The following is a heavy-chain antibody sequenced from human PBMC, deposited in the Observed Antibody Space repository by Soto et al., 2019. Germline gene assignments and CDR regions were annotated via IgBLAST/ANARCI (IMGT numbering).Heavy chain of an antibody. CDR2: IYPGESDT. CDR1: GYSFTSYW. V-gene: IGHV5-51*01. D-gene: IGHD1-1*01. Sequence: EVQLVQSGAEVKKPGESLKISCKGSGYSFTSYWIGWLRQMPGKGLEWMGIIYPGESDTRYSPSFQGQVTISADKSISTAYLQRSSLNASDTAMYYCASGFGRGAGTLRFDRWGQRTLVTVSS. J-gene: IGHJ5*02. CDR3: ASGFGRGAGTLRFDR.